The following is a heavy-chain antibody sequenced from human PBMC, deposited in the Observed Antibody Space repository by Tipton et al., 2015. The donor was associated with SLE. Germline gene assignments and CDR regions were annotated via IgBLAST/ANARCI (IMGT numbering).Heavy chain of an antibody. CDR2: ISSSGSTT. V-gene: IGHV3-48*03. CDR3: AKVWFGDFDAFDI. CDR1: GFTFSSYE. J-gene: IGHJ3*02. D-gene: IGHD3-10*01. Sequence: SLRLSCAASGFTFSSYEMNWVRQAPGKGLECVSYISSSGSTTYYADSVKGRFTVSRDNSENTLYLQMSSLRAEDTAVYYCAKVWFGDFDAFDIWGRGTVVTVSS.